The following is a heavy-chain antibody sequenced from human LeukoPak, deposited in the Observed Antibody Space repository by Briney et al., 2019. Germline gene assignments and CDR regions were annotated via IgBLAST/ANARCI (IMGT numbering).Heavy chain of an antibody. CDR1: GYTFTSYG. CDR3: ARTTTATAQYFQH. Sequence: GASVKVSCKASGYTFTSYGISWVRQAPGQGLEWMGWISAYNGNTNYAQKLQGRVTMTTDTSTSTAYKELRSLRSDDTAVYYCARTTTATAQYFQHWGQGTLVTVSS. V-gene: IGHV1-18*01. J-gene: IGHJ1*01. D-gene: IGHD4-11*01. CDR2: ISAYNGNT.